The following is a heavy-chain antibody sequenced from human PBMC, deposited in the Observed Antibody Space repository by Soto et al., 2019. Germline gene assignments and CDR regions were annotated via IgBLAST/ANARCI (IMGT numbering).Heavy chain of an antibody. D-gene: IGHD6-19*01. CDR1: GFTFSSYG. CDR3: ASVPHRRGLAVAGIYSCGMYV. CDR2: IWYDGSNK. J-gene: IGHJ6*02. V-gene: IGHV3-33*01. Sequence: QVQVVESGGGVVQPGRSLRLSCAASGFTFSSYGMHWVRQAPGKGLEWVAVIWYDGSNKYYADPVKGRFTISRDNSINTRHLQVYSLGDESTAGHYCASVPHRRGLAVAGIYSCGMYVWGQGTTVTVSS.